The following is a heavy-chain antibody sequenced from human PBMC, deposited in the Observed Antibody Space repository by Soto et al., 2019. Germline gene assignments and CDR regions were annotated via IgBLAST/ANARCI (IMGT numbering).Heavy chain of an antibody. CDR1: GGSVSSGSYY. D-gene: IGHD6-6*01. J-gene: IGHJ6*02. CDR3: ARQLGDYYYYGMDV. V-gene: IGHV4-61*01. Sequence: PSETLSLTCTVSGGSVSSGSYYWSWIRQPPGKGLEWIGYIYYSGSTNYNPSLKSRVTISVDTSKNQFSLKLSSVTAADTAVYYCARQLGDYYYYGMDVWGQGTTVTVSS. CDR2: IYYSGST.